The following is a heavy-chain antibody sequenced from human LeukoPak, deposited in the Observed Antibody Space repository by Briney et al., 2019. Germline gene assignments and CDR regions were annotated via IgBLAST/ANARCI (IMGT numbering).Heavy chain of an antibody. J-gene: IGHJ4*02. CDR1: GFTFSGYS. D-gene: IGHD3-10*01. CDR2: IKQDGSEK. V-gene: IGHV3-7*03. CDR3: ARGYGRYDY. Sequence: GGSLRLSCAASGFTFSGYSMSWVRQAPGKGLEWVANIKQDGSEKYYVDSMKGRSTISRDNAKNSLYLQVNSLRAEDTAVYYCARGYGRYDYWGQGTLVTVSS.